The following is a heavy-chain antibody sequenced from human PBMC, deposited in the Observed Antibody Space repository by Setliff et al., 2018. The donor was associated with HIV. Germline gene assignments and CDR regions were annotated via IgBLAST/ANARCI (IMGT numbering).Heavy chain of an antibody. V-gene: IGHV4-39*02. CDR3: ARSFGNSWSGDRPHNYFDP. CDR2: VFSTGSL. J-gene: IGHJ5*02. Sequence: SETLSLTCSVSGVSISSSRFYWAWIRQSPGKGLEWIGSVFSTGSLYYNPSLRGRITISIDASENHFTLRLTSVTAEDTAPYFCARSFGNSWSGDRPHNYFDPWGQGTLVTVSS. CDR1: GVSISSSRFY. D-gene: IGHD4-4*01.